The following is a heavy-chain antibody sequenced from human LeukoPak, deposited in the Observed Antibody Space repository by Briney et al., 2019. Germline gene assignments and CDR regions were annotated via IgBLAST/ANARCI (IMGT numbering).Heavy chain of an antibody. Sequence: SETLSFTCTDFGGSISNYYWSWIRQPPGKVLELIVYIDYSGNTNYNPSLKSRVTMSVDTSKNHFSLKLSSMTTAHTAVYYCARGRRSSGRHDAFDIWGQGTMVTVSS. CDR3: ARGRRSSGRHDAFDI. D-gene: IGHD2-15*01. V-gene: IGHV4-59*01. J-gene: IGHJ3*02. CDR2: IDYSGNT. CDR1: GGSISNYY.